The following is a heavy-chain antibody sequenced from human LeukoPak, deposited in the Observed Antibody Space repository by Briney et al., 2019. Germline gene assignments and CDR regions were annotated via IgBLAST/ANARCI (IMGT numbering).Heavy chain of an antibody. Sequence: GGSLRLSCGASGFTFSSYWMSWVRQAPGKWLEWVANINQGASEKYYGDSVKGRFTISRDNARNSLYLQMNSLRVEDTAVYYCARAPYYLLPDSWGQGTLVTVSS. D-gene: IGHD3-10*01. J-gene: IGHJ4*02. CDR2: INQGASEK. CDR3: ARAPYYLLPDS. V-gene: IGHV3-7*01. CDR1: GFTFSSYW.